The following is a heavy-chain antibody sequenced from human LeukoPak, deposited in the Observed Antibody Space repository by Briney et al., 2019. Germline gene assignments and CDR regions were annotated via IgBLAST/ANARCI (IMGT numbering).Heavy chain of an antibody. CDR3: AREEYDSSGYYYGY. Sequence: ASVKVSCKASGYTFTGYYMHWVRQAPGQGLEWMGWINPNSGGTNYAQKFQGRVTMTRDTSISTAYMELSRLRSDDTAVYYCAREEYDSSGYYYGYWGQGTLVTVSS. D-gene: IGHD3-22*01. V-gene: IGHV1-2*02. CDR1: GYTFTGYY. J-gene: IGHJ4*02. CDR2: INPNSGGT.